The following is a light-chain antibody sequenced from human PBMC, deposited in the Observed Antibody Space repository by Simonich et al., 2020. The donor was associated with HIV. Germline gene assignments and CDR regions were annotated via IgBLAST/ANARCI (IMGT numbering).Light chain of an antibody. CDR3: QQRSNWPPVFT. CDR2: DAS. J-gene: IGKJ3*01. CDR1: QSVNSN. Sequence: EIVMTQSPVTLSVSPGERATPSCRASQSVNSNLAWYQQKPGQAPRLLIYDASNRATGIPARFSGSGSGTDFTLTISSLEPEDFAVYYCQQRSNWPPVFTFGPGTKVDIK. V-gene: IGKV3-11*01.